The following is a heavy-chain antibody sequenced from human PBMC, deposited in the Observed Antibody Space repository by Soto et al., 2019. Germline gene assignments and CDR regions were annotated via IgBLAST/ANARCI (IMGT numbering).Heavy chain of an antibody. D-gene: IGHD2-2*01. CDR1: GFTFSSYA. V-gene: IGHV3-23*01. CDR3: AKDEGTLSSTSWGFFDY. Sequence: EVQLLESGGGLVQPGGSLRLSCAASGFTFSSYAMSWVCQAPGKGLEWVSAISGSGGSTYYADSVKGRFTISRDNSKNTLYLQMNSLRAEDTAVYYCAKDEGTLSSTSWGFFDYWGQGTLVTVSS. CDR2: ISGSGGST. J-gene: IGHJ4*02.